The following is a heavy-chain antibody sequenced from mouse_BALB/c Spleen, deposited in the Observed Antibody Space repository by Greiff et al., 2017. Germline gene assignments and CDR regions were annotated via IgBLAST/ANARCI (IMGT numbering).Heavy chain of an antibody. CDR2: SRNKANDYTT. CDR1: GFTFSDFY. D-gene: IGHD1-2*01. CDR3: ARDADTTATGYFDV. Sequence: EVQLVESGGGLVQPGGSLRLSCATSGFTFSDFYMEWVRQPPGKRLEWIAASRNKANDYTTEYSASVKGRFIVSRDTSQSILYLQMNALRAEDTAIYYCARDADTTATGYFDVWGAGTTVTVSS. V-gene: IGHV7-1*02. J-gene: IGHJ1*01.